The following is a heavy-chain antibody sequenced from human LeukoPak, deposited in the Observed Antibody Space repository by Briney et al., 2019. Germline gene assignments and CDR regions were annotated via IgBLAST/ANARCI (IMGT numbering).Heavy chain of an antibody. CDR3: ASGYSGYEGYFDY. CDR2: IYYSGST. Sequence: SQTLSLTCTVSGGSISSGDYYWSWIRQPPGKGLEWIGYIYYSGSTYYNPSHKSRVTISVDTSKNQFSLKLSSVTAADTAVHYCASGYSGYEGYFDYWGQGTLVTVSS. V-gene: IGHV4-30-4*01. J-gene: IGHJ4*02. CDR1: GGSISSGDYY. D-gene: IGHD5-12*01.